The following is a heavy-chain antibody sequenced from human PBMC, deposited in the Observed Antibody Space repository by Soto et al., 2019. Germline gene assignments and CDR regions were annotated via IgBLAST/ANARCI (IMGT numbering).Heavy chain of an antibody. Sequence: ASVKVSCKASGFTFTSSAVQWVRQARGQRLEWIGWVVVGSGNTNYAQKFQERVTITRDMSTSTAYMELSSLRSEDTAVYYCAGGSGSYVFDYWGQGTLVTVSS. CDR3: AGGSGSYVFDY. J-gene: IGHJ4*02. V-gene: IGHV1-58*01. CDR2: VVVGSGNT. CDR1: GFTFTSSA. D-gene: IGHD3-10*01.